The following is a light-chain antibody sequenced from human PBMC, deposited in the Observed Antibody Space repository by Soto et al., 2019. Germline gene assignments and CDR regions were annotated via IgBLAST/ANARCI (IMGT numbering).Light chain of an antibody. CDR1: SSDVGTYSY. Sequence: QSALTQPASVSGSPGQSITISCTGTSSDVGTYSYVSWYQQHPGKAPKLMIYEVDHRPSDVSNRFSGSQSGNTASLTISGLQAEDEADYYCSSYTTNTPVVFGGGTKLTVL. CDR3: SSYTTNTPVV. CDR2: EVD. J-gene: IGLJ3*02. V-gene: IGLV2-14*01.